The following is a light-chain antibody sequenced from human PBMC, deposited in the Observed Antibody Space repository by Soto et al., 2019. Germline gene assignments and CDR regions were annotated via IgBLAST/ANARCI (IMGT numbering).Light chain of an antibody. Sequence: QAVVTLEPSLSVSPGGTVTLTCGLSSGSVSTSSYPSWHQQTPGQPPRTLIHSTNTRSSGVPDRFSGSILGNKAALTITGAQADDESNYYCVLYMGGGISVFGGGTQLTVL. V-gene: IGLV8-61*01. CDR2: STN. CDR3: VLYMGGGISV. CDR1: SGSVSTSSY. J-gene: IGLJ7*01.